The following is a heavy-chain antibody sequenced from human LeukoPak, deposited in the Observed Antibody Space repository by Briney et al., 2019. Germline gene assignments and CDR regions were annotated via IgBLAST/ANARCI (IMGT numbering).Heavy chain of an antibody. Sequence: GGSLRLSCAASGFTFSSYWMSWVRQAPGKGLEWVANIKQDGSEKYYVDSVKGRFTISRDNSKNTLYLQMNSLRAEDTAVYYCAKVQWLVPAYFDYWGQGTLVTVSS. CDR1: GFTFSSYW. J-gene: IGHJ4*02. CDR3: AKVQWLVPAYFDY. V-gene: IGHV3-7*03. CDR2: IKQDGSEK. D-gene: IGHD6-19*01.